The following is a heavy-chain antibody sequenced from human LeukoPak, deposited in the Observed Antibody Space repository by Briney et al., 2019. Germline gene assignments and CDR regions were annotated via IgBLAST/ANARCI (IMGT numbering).Heavy chain of an antibody. CDR2: ISSSGSTI. D-gene: IGHD4-17*01. CDR3: ARDYGDYIFHWFDP. J-gene: IGHJ5*02. V-gene: IGHV3-48*03. CDR1: GFTFSSYE. Sequence: PGGSLRLSCAASGFTFSSYEMNWVRQAPGKGLEWVSYISSSGSTIYYADFVKGRFTISRDNAKNSLYLQMNSLRAEDTAVYYCARDYGDYIFHWFDPWGQGTLVTVSS.